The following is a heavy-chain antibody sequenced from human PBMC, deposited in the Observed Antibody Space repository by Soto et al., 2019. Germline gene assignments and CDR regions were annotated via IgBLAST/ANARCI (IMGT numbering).Heavy chain of an antibody. J-gene: IGHJ4*02. D-gene: IGHD6-19*01. V-gene: IGHV1-69*13. Sequence: GASVKVSCKASGDTFSSYALSWVRQAPGQGLEWIGGIIPMFGSANYAQKFQGRVKITADESTTTVYMELSSLRSDDAAMYYCTKFAGGSGYFDCWGQGSLVTVSS. CDR1: GDTFSSYA. CDR2: IIPMFGSA. CDR3: TKFAGGSGYFDC.